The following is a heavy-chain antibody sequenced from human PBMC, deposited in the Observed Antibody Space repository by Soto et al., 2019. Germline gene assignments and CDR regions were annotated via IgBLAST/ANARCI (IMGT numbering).Heavy chain of an antibody. D-gene: IGHD2-15*01. J-gene: IGHJ4*02. CDR1: GDSVSSNSAA. Sequence: SQTLSLTCAISGDSVSSNSAAWNWIRQSPSRGLEWLGRTYYRSKWYNDYAVPVKSRITINPDTSKNQFSLQLNSVTPEDTAVYYCARDHPYCSGGSCYSRYFDYWGQGTLVTVSS. CDR3: ARDHPYCSGGSCYSRYFDY. V-gene: IGHV6-1*01. CDR2: TYYRSKWYN.